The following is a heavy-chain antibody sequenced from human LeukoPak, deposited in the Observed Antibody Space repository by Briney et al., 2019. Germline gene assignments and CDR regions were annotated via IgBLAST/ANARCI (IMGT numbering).Heavy chain of an antibody. D-gene: IGHD3-10*01. CDR1: GFTFNYYW. J-gene: IGHJ4*02. V-gene: IGHV3-7*01. CDR3: ARVRKLRTRGVMDPLDY. Sequence: GGSLRLSCAASGFTFNYYWLTWVRQAPGKGLEWVANIHQDGSDKYYVDSVKGRFIISRDNAKNSLYLQMSSLRAEDTAVYYCARVRKLRTRGVMDPLDYWGQGTLVTVSS. CDR2: IHQDGSDK.